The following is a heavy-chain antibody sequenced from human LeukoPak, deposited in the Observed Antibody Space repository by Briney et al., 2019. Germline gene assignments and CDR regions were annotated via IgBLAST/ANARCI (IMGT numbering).Heavy chain of an antibody. CDR2: INPSGGST. J-gene: IGHJ4*02. V-gene: IGHV1-46*01. D-gene: IGHD5-24*01. CDR1: GYTFTSYY. CDR3: ARDPGDGYNYESNPDY. Sequence: ASVKVSCKASGYTFTSYYMHWVRQAPGQGLEWMGIINPSGGSTSYAQKFQGRVTMTRDTSTSTVYMELSSLRSEDTAVYYCARDPGDGYNYESNPDYWGQGTLVTVSS.